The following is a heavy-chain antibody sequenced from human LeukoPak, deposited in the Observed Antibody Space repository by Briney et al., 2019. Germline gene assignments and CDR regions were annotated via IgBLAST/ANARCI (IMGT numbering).Heavy chain of an antibody. J-gene: IGHJ5*02. V-gene: IGHV3-30*02. CDR2: LQKDGSDI. CDR3: AKQAVAVQAPSFS. Sequence: GGSLRLSCAASGFTFSSYGMHWVRQAPDKGLEWVAFLQKDGSDIHYADSVEGRFTISRDNSKNTLYLQMSSLRPDDTAVYYCAKQAVAVQAPSFSWGQGTLVTVSS. CDR1: GFTFSSYG. D-gene: IGHD6-19*01.